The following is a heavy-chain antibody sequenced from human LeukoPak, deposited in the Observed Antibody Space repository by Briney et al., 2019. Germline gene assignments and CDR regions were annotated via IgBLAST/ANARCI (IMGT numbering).Heavy chain of an antibody. CDR2: IRYDGSNK. D-gene: IGHD2-21*01. V-gene: IGHV3-30*02. Sequence: GGSLRLSCAASGFTFSSYGMHWVRQAPGKGLEWVAFIRYDGSNKYYADSVKGRFTISRDNSKNTLYLQMNSLRAEDTAVYYCARARGPRLFAAFDIWGQGTMVTVSS. J-gene: IGHJ3*02. CDR1: GFTFSSYG. CDR3: ARARGPRLFAAFDI.